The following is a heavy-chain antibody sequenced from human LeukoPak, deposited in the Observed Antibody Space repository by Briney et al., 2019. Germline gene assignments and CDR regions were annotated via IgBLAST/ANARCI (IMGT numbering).Heavy chain of an antibody. D-gene: IGHD6-13*01. Sequence: ASVKVSCKASGYTFTSYGISWVRQAPGQGLEWMGWISAYNGNTNYAQKLQDRVTMTTDTSTSTAYMELRSLRSDDTAVYYCARDRTRYSSSWHLFDYWGQGTLVTVSS. V-gene: IGHV1-18*01. CDR2: ISAYNGNT. CDR1: GYTFTSYG. CDR3: ARDRTRYSSSWHLFDY. J-gene: IGHJ4*02.